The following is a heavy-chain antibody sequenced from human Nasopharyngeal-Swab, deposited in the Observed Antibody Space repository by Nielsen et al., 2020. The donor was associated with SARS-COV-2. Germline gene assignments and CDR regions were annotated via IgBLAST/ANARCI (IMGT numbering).Heavy chain of an antibody. J-gene: IGHJ6*02. Sequence: GGSLRLSCAASGFTFSNFGMHWVRQAPGKGLEWMAVISYDGVKTFYADSVKGRFTLSRDNSKNTLYLQMNSLRPDETAVYYCAKDHQLIRNYYYYDMDVWGQGTTVTVSS. CDR3: AKDHQLIRNYYYYDMDV. V-gene: IGHV3-30*18. D-gene: IGHD2-8*01. CDR2: ISYDGVKT. CDR1: GFTFSNFG.